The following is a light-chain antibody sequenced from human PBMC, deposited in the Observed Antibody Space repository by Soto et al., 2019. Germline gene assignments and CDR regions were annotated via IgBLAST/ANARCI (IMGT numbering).Light chain of an antibody. CDR1: SSDVGGYNY. CDR3: RSYTNSSTLDV. Sequence: QSALTQPPSASGSPGQSVTISCTGTSSDVGGYNYVSWYQQHPGKAAKLMIYEVSNRPSGVSNRFSGSKSGNTASLTISGLQADDEADYYCRSYTNSSTLDVFGTGTKLTVL. CDR2: EVS. J-gene: IGLJ1*01. V-gene: IGLV2-14*01.